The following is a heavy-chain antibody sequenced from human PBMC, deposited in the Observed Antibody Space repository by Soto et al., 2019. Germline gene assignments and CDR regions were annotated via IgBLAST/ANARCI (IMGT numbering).Heavy chain of an antibody. Sequence: QVQLVESGGGVVQPGRSLRLSCAASGFTFSTYAMHWVRQAPGKGLEWVAFISYDGSNKYYADSVKGRFTISRDNSKNTLYLQMNSLRAEDTAVYYCARDPGDYGGSYYFDYWGQGTLVTVSS. CDR2: ISYDGSNK. V-gene: IGHV3-30-3*01. D-gene: IGHD4-17*01. CDR3: ARDPGDYGGSYYFDY. J-gene: IGHJ4*02. CDR1: GFTFSTYA.